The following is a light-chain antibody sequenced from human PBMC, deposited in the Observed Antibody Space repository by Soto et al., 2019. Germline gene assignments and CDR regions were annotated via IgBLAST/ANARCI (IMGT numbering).Light chain of an antibody. CDR3: MQALQTPRT. J-gene: IGKJ2*02. V-gene: IGKV2-28*01. CDR1: QRLLHSNGYNY. Sequence: MTQSPSSLSVTPGEPASISCNSSQRLLHSNGYNYLDWYLQRPGQSPQLLIYLGSNRASGVPDRFSGSGSGTDFTLRISRVEAEDVGVYYCMQALQTPRTFGQGTKLEIK. CDR2: LGS.